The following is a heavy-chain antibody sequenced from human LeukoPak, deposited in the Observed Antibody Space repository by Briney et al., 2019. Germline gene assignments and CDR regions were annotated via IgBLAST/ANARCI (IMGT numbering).Heavy chain of an antibody. J-gene: IGHJ4*02. CDR1: GGSISSSSYY. CDR3: ARGHYDFWSGYYRPFDY. V-gene: IGHV4-39*01. CDR2: IYYSGST. Sequence: PSETLSLTCTVSGGSISSSSYYWGWIRQPPGKGLEWIGSIYYSGSTYYNPSLKSRVTISVDTSKNQFSLKLSSVTAADTAVYYCARGHYDFWSGYYRPFDYWGQGTLVTVSS. D-gene: IGHD3-3*01.